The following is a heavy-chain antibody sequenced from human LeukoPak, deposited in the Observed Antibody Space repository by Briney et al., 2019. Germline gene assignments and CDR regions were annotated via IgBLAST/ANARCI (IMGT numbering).Heavy chain of an antibody. D-gene: IGHD5-18*01. J-gene: IGHJ4*02. V-gene: IGHV4-38-2*02. CDR3: ARSLRTAMVPFFY. Sequence: NTSETLSLTCTVSGYSISSGYYWGWIRQPPGKGLEWIGSIYHSGSTYYNPSLKSRVTISVDTSKNQFSLKLSSVTAADTAVYYCARSLRTAMVPFFYWGQGTLVTVSS. CDR2: IYHSGST. CDR1: GYSISSGYY.